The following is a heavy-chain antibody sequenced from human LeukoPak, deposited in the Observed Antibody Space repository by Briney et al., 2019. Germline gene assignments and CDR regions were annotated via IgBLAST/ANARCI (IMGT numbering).Heavy chain of an antibody. CDR2: IFHSGTA. J-gene: IGHJ4*02. Sequence: SETLSLTCTASGGSISSYNWSWIRQPPGKALEWTGYIFHSGTANYHPSLKSRVTISIDTSENQFSLKLSSVTAADTAVYYCARKVYSFDVFDYWGQGTLVTVSS. D-gene: IGHD2-15*01. V-gene: IGHV4-59*01. CDR1: GGSISSYN. CDR3: ARKVYSFDVFDY.